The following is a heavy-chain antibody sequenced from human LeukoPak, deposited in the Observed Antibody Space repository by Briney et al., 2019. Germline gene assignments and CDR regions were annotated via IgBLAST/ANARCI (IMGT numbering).Heavy chain of an antibody. D-gene: IGHD4-23*01. CDR3: ARGPTVVIRGAYYFDY. J-gene: IGHJ4*02. CDR1: GYTFTSYD. Sequence: ASVKVSCKASGYTFTSYDISWVRQAPGQGLEWMGWISAYNGNTNYAQKLQGRVTMTTDTSTSTAYMELRSLRSDDTAVYYCARGPTVVIRGAYYFDYWGQGTLVTVSS. CDR2: ISAYNGNT. V-gene: IGHV1-18*01.